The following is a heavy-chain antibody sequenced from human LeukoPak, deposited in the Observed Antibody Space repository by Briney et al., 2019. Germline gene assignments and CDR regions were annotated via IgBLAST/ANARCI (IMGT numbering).Heavy chain of an antibody. CDR3: ARRGDSGFFYAMDV. D-gene: IGHD2-21*01. J-gene: IGHJ6*01. CDR1: GGSISSSSFY. Sequence: RASETLSLTCTVSGGSISSSSFYWGWIRQPPGKGLEWIGNIYYSGSTYYNPSLKSRVTISVDTSKNHFSLMLSSVTAADTAVYYCARRGDSGFFYAMDVWGQGTTVTVSS. CDR2: IYYSGST. V-gene: IGHV4-39*01.